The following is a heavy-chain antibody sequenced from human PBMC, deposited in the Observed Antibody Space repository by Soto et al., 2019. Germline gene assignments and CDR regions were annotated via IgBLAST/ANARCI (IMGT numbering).Heavy chain of an antibody. CDR1: GFTFTSSA. D-gene: IGHD2-21*02. Sequence: SVKVSCKASGFTFTSSAMQWVRQARGQRLEWIGWIVVGSGNTNYAQKFQERVTITRDMSTSTAYMELSSLRSEDTAVYYCAADLIERGDEVIPNWFDPWGQGTLVTVSS. CDR2: IVVGSGNT. CDR3: AADLIERGDEVIPNWFDP. V-gene: IGHV1-58*02. J-gene: IGHJ5*02.